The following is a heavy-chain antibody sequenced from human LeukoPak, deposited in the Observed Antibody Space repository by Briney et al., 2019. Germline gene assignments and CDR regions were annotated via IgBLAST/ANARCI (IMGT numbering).Heavy chain of an antibody. J-gene: IGHJ4*02. V-gene: IGHV1-8*01. CDR2: MNPSSGNT. Sequence: ASVKVSCKASGYTFTSYDINWVRQATGQGLEWMGWMNPSSGNTGYAQKFQGRVTMTRNTSISTAYMELSSLRSEDTAVYYCARVGATSSGGDYWGQGTLVTVSS. D-gene: IGHD1-26*01. CDR3: ARVGATSSGGDY. CDR1: GYTFTSYD.